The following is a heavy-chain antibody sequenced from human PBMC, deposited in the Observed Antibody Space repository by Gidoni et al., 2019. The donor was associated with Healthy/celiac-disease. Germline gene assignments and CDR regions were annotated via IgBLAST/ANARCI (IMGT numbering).Heavy chain of an antibody. CDR1: GGSFSGYY. CDR3: ARTEHYDFWSGYPFDY. Sequence: QVQLQQWGAGLLKPSETLSLTCAVYGGSFSGYYWRWIRQPPGKGLEWIGEINHSGSTNYNPSLKSRVTISVDTSKNQFSLKLSSVTAADTAVYYCARTEHYDFWSGYPFDYWGQGTLVTVSS. CDR2: INHSGST. V-gene: IGHV4-34*01. D-gene: IGHD3-3*01. J-gene: IGHJ4*02.